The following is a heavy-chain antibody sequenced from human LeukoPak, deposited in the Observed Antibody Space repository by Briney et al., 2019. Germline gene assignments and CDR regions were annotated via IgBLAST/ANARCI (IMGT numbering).Heavy chain of an antibody. CDR2: INHSGST. V-gene: IGHV4-34*01. Sequence: PSETLSLTCAVYGGSFSGYYWSWIRQPPGKGPEWIGEINHSGSTNYNPSLKSRVTISVDTSKNQFSLKLSSVTAADTAVYYCARGRGLRYFDWLLYFGYWGQGTLVTVSS. CDR3: ARGRGLRYFDWLLYFGY. CDR1: GGSFSGYY. D-gene: IGHD3-9*01. J-gene: IGHJ4*02.